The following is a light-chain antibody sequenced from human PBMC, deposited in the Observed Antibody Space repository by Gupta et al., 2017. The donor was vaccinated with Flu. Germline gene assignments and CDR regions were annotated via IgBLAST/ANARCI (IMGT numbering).Light chain of an antibody. V-gene: IGKV3-11*01. Sequence: EIVLTQSPATLSLSPGERATLSCRASQSVGSYLAWYQQRPGQAPRLLIYGASNRATGIPARFSGSGSGTDFTLTISSREPEDFAIYYCQQRSDWPPITFGQGTRLEI. J-gene: IGKJ5*01. CDR1: QSVGSY. CDR3: QQRSDWPPIT. CDR2: GAS.